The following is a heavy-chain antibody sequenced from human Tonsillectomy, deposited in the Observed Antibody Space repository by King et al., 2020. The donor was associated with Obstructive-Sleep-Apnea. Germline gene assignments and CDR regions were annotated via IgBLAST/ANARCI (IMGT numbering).Heavy chain of an antibody. D-gene: IGHD4-17*01. CDR2: IYSGGST. V-gene: IGHV3-66*01. CDR3: ARDHYGDYAAGDY. Sequence: VQLVEAGGGLVQPGGALRLSCAASGFTVSSNYMSWVRQAPGKGLEWGSVIYSGGSTYYADSVKGRFTISRDNSKNTLYLQMNSLRAEDTAVYYCARDHYGDYAAGDYWGQGTLVTVSS. CDR1: GFTVSSNY. J-gene: IGHJ4*02.